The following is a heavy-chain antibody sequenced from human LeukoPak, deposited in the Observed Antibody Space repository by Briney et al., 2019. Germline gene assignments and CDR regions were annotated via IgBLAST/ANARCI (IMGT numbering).Heavy chain of an antibody. V-gene: IGHV3-23*01. CDR2: ISGSGANT. CDR3: AKGLVLAAMGEFDY. D-gene: IGHD2-2*01. Sequence: PGGSLRLSCAASKFTFSFYAMSWVRQAPGKGLEWVSTISGSGANTYYADSVKGRFTISRDNSKNTLYLQMNSLRAKYTAAYYCAKGLVLAAMGEFDYWGQGTLVTVSS. J-gene: IGHJ4*02. CDR1: KFTFSFYA.